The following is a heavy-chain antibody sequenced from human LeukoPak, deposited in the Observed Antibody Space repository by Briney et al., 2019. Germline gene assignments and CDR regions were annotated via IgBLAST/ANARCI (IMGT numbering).Heavy chain of an antibody. V-gene: IGHV1-2*02. J-gene: IGHJ5*02. CDR3: ARDFRIWFGDPYNWFDL. CDR2: INPNSGGT. Sequence: ASVKLSCKASGYTFTGYYMHWVRQAPGQGLEWMGCINPNSGGTNYAQKFQGSVTMSRDTSISTAYMGLSSLRSDDTAVHYCARDFRIWFGDPYNWFDLWGEGTLVTVSS. CDR1: GYTFTGYY. D-gene: IGHD3-10*01.